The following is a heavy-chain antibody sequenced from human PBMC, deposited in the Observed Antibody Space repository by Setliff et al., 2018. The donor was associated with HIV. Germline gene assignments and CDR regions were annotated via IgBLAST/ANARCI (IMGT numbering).Heavy chain of an antibody. CDR3: AREHDTLTGYPIPFDS. J-gene: IGHJ4*02. V-gene: IGHV1-3*01. CDR1: GYTFTTYA. Sequence: ASVKVSCKASGYTFTTYAIFWVRQAPGQRLEWMGWINEASGNTKCSQKFQGRVTITRDTSASTAYMELSSLRSEDTAVYYCAREHDTLTGYPIPFDSWGQGTLVTVSS. CDR2: INEASGNT. D-gene: IGHD3-9*01.